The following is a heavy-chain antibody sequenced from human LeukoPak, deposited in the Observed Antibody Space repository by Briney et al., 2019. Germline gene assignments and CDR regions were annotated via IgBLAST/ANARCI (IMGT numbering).Heavy chain of an antibody. J-gene: IGHJ5*02. CDR2: IYYTGST. Sequence: PSQTLSLTCTVSGGSISSGDYYWSWIRQPPGKGLEWIGYIYYTGSTYYNPSLKSRVTISLDTSKNQFSLKLSSVTAAGTAVYYCARARIVVVTGWFDPWGQGTLVTVSS. D-gene: IGHD2-15*01. V-gene: IGHV4-30-4*01. CDR1: GGSISSGDYY. CDR3: ARARIVVVTGWFDP.